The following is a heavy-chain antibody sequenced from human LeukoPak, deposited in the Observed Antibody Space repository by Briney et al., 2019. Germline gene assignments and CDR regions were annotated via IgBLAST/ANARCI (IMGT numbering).Heavy chain of an antibody. Sequence: GGSLRLSCGASGYTFSCYAMRGVPRATGRGVEWVSAISGSGGSTYYADSVKGRFTISRDNSKNTLYLQVNSLRAEDTAVYYCAEESLLLSYWGQGTLVTVSS. J-gene: IGHJ4*02. CDR3: AEESLLLSY. D-gene: IGHD2-15*01. V-gene: IGHV3-23*01. CDR1: GYTFSCYA. CDR2: ISGSGGST.